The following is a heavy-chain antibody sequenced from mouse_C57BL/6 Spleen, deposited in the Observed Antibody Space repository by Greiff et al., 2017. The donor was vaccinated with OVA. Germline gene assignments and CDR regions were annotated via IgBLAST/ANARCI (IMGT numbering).Heavy chain of an antibody. CDR2: INPNNGGT. Sequence: EVQLQQSGPELVKPGASVKISCKASGYTFTDYYMNWVKQSHGKSLEWIGDINPNNGGTSYNQKFKGKATLTVDKSSSTAYMELRSLTSEDSAVYYCARTSERLAWFAYWGQGTLVTVSA. D-gene: IGHD3-2*02. J-gene: IGHJ3*01. CDR1: GYTFTDYY. V-gene: IGHV1-26*01. CDR3: ARTSERLAWFAY.